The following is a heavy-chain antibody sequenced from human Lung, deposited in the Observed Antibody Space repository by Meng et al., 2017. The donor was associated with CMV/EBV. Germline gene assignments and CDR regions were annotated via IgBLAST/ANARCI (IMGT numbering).Heavy chain of an antibody. CDR3: ARELRGVVNWFDP. J-gene: IGHJ5*02. CDR1: GFTFSSYA. CDR2: ISYDGSNK. V-gene: IGHV3-30*04. Sequence: GGALRLXCAASGFTFSSYAMHWVRQAPGKGLEWVAVISYDGSNKYYADSVKGRFTISRDNSKNTLFLQMNSLRAEDTAVYYCARELRGVVNWFDPWVQGTXVTVSS. D-gene: IGHD3-10*01.